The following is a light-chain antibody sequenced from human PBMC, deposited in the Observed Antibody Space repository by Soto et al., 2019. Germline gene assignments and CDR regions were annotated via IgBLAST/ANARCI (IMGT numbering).Light chain of an antibody. CDR2: AAS. V-gene: IGKV1-39*01. J-gene: IGKJ2*01. CDR1: QSISNY. CDR3: QQSYSTSMYT. Sequence: DIQMTQSPSSLSASVGDRVTITCRASQSISNYVNWYQQKPGKAPKLLIYAASSLQSGVPSRFSGSGSGTDFTLTISSLQPEDFATYYCQQSYSTSMYTFGQGTKLEIK.